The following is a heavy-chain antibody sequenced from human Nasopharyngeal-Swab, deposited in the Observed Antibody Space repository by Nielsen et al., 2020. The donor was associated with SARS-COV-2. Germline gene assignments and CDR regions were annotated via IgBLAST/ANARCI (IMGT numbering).Heavy chain of an antibody. CDR1: GFTFSSYW. J-gene: IGHJ4*01. V-gene: IGHV3-7*01. CDR2: IKRDGSEE. D-gene: IGHD3-16*02. CDR3: AREWEAYGYLWGNYRYTIFDY. Sequence: GGSLRLSCAASGFTFSSYWMSWVRQAPGKGLEWVANIKRDGSEEYYADSVKGRFTVSRDNAKSSLYLQMNSLRAEDTAVYYCAREWEAYGYLWGNYRYTIFDYWGRGTLVTVSS.